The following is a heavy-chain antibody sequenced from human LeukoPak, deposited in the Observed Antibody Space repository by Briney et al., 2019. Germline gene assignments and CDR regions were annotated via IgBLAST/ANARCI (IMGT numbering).Heavy chain of an antibody. D-gene: IGHD6-13*01. Sequence: SVKVSCKASGGTFSGYAISWVRQAPGQGLEWMGGIIPIFGTANYAQKFQGRVTITADESTSTAYMELSGLRSEDTAVYYCARAGSSWVYFDYWGQGTLVTVSS. V-gene: IGHV1-69*13. CDR2: IIPIFGTA. J-gene: IGHJ4*02. CDR3: ARAGSSWVYFDY. CDR1: GGTFSGYA.